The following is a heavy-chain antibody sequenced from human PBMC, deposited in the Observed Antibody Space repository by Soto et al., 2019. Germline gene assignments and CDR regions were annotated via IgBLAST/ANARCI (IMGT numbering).Heavy chain of an antibody. CDR3: AKSFTPLPGSLMGVLYFDL. D-gene: IGHD1-26*01. CDR2: FSASGGGS. V-gene: IGHV3-23*01. J-gene: IGHJ4*02. Sequence: PGGSLRLSCAASGFTFSSYAMSWVRQAPGKGLEWVSAFSASGGGSYYADSVAGRFSVSRDNSRNTLHLQMNSLRAEDTGVYYCAKSFTPLPGSLMGVLYFDLWGLGTLVTVSS. CDR1: GFTFSSYA.